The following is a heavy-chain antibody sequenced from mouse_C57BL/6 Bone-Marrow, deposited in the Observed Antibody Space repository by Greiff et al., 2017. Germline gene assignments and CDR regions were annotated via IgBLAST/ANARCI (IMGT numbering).Heavy chain of an antibody. D-gene: IGHD2-3*01. CDR2: IDPSDSYT. Sequence: VQLQQPGAELVKPGASVKLSCKASGYTFTSYWMQWVKQRPGQGLEWIGEIDPSDSYTNYNQKFKGKATVTVDTSSSTAYMQLSSLTSEDSAVYYCASIYDGYWSYWGQGTTLTVSS. CDR3: ASIYDGYWSY. V-gene: IGHV1-50*01. J-gene: IGHJ2*01. CDR1: GYTFTSYW.